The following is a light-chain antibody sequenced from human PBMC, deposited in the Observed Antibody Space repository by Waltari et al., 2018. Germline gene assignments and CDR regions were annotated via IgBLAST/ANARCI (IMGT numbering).Light chain of an antibody. V-gene: IGLV1-40*01. CDR1: SSTIGAGYD. CDR2: GNS. CDR3: QSFDTSLSERV. Sequence: QSVLTQPPSVSGAPGQRVTFSCPGSSSTIGAGYDVPWYQNLPATAPNLLIYGNSNRPSGVPDRFSGSKSGTSASLAITGLQAEDEADYYCQSFDTSLSERVFGGGTKLTVL. J-gene: IGLJ3*02.